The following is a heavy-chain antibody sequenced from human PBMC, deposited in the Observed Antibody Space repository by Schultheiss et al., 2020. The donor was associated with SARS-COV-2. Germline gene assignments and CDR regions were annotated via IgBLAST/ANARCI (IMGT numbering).Heavy chain of an antibody. CDR3: ARSLMGASWFDP. D-gene: IGHD2-8*01. V-gene: IGHV3-23*01. CDR1: GFTFSSYA. CDR2: ISGSGGST. J-gene: IGHJ5*02. Sequence: GESLKISCAASGFTFSSYAMSWVRQAPGKGLEWVSAISGSGGSTYYADSVKGRFTISRDNSKNTLYLQMNSLRAEDTAVYYCARSLMGASWFDPWGQGTLVTVSS.